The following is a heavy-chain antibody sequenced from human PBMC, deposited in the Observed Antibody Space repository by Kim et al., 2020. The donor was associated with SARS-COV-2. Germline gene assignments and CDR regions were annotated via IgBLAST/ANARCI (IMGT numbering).Heavy chain of an antibody. CDR2: IYYSGIT. CDR1: GGSISSGSYY. Sequence: SETLSLTCTVSGGSISSGSYYWGWIRQPPGKGLEWIGSIYYSGITNYNSSLRGRVTISVDTSKNQFSLKLTSVTAADTAGYYCAGCTSGVCYSHNWFDP. J-gene: IGHJ5*02. D-gene: IGHD2-8*01. V-gene: IGHV4-39*01. CDR3: AGCTSGVCYSHNWFDP.